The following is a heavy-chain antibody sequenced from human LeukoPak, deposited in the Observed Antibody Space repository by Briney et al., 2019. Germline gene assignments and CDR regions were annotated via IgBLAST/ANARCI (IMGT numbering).Heavy chain of an antibody. CDR3: AREGRGYRGYSSSCPFDY. V-gene: IGHV4-34*01. Sequence: SETLSLTCAVYGGPFSGYYWSWIRQPPGKGLEWIGEINHSGSTNYNPSLKSRVTISVDTSKNQFSLKLSSVTAADTAVYYCAREGRGYRGYSSSCPFDYWGQGTLVTVSS. CDR1: GGPFSGYY. CDR2: INHSGST. D-gene: IGHD6-13*01. J-gene: IGHJ4*02.